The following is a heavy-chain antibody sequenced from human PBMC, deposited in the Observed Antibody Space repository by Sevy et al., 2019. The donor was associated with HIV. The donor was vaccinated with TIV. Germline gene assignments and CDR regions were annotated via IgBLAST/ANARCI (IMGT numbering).Heavy chain of an antibody. J-gene: IGHJ4*02. D-gene: IGHD6-6*01. CDR3: ATYSSSAANPFYY. Sequence: GGSLRLSCAASGFTFSSYSMNWVRQAPGKGLEWVSSISSSSSYIYYADSVKGRFTISRDNAKNSLYLQMNSLRAEDTAVYYCATYSSSAANPFYYWGQGTLVTVSS. CDR2: ISSSSSYI. CDR1: GFTFSSYS. V-gene: IGHV3-21*01.